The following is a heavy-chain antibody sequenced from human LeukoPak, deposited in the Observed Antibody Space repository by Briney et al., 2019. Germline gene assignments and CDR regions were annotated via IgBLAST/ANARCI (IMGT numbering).Heavy chain of an antibody. CDR3: AREMYAGWYFAFDI. CDR1: GFTFSSYG. V-gene: IGHV3-33*01. D-gene: IGHD6-19*01. CDR2: IWYDGSNK. Sequence: GGSLRLSCAASGFTFSSYGMHWVRQAPGKGLEWVAVIWYDGSNKYYADSVKGRFTISRDNSKNTLYLQMNSLRAEDTAVYYCAREMYAGWYFAFDIWGQGTMVIVSS. J-gene: IGHJ3*02.